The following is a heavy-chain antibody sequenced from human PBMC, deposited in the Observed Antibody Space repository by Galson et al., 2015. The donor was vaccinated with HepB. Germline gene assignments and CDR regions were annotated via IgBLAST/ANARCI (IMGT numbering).Heavy chain of an antibody. Sequence: SVKVSCKASGYTFTSYAMNWVRQAPGQGLEWMGWINTNTGNPTYAQGFTGRFVFSLDTSVSTAYLQISSLKAEDTAVYYCARPYYDFWTDHLPNGDYYYMDVWGKGTTVTVSS. J-gene: IGHJ6*03. D-gene: IGHD3-3*01. CDR3: ARPYYDFWTDHLPNGDYYYMDV. V-gene: IGHV7-4-1*02. CDR2: INTNTGNP. CDR1: GYTFTSYA.